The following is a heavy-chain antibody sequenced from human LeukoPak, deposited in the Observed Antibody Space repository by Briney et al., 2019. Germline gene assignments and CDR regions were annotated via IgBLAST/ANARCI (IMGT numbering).Heavy chain of an antibody. CDR1: GYTFTSYY. J-gene: IGHJ4*02. V-gene: IGHV1-46*01. CDR2: INPSGGST. D-gene: IGHD3-10*01. CDR3: ARDSYGSGSYGPESSGADY. Sequence: ASVKVSCKASGYTFTSYYMHWVRQAPGQGLEWMGIINPSGGSTSYAQKFQGRVTMTRDMSTSTVYMELSSLRSEDTAVYYCARDSYGSGSYGPESSGADYWGQGTLVTVSS.